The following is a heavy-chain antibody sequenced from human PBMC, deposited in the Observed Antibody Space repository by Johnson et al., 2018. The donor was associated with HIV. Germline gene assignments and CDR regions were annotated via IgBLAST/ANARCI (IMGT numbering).Heavy chain of an antibody. V-gene: IGHV3-15*01. CDR3: TTDLPGGYYGGNWTYDAFDI. CDR2: IKSKTDGGTT. CDR1: GFTFSNAW. Sequence: VQLVESGGGVVQPGRSLRLSCAASGFTFSNAWMSWVRQAPGKGLEWVGRIKSKTDGGTTDYAAPVKGRFTISRDVSKNTLYLQMNSLKTEETAVYYCTTDLPGGYYGGNWTYDAFDIWGQGTMVTVSS. D-gene: IGHD4-23*01. J-gene: IGHJ3*02.